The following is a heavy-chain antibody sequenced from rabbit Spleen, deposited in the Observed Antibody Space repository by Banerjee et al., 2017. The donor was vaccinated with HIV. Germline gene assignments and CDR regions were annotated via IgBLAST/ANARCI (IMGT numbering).Heavy chain of an antibody. Sequence: QSLEESGGDLVKPGASLTLTCTAFGFTISGYWMNWVRQAPGKGLEWIGIIYPITETTYYANWVNGRFTISTDNAQHTVDLQMNSLTAADTATYFCARDAAGREDFNLWGPGTLVTVS. J-gene: IGHJ4*01. D-gene: IGHD4-2*01. CDR1: GFTISGYW. CDR3: ARDAAGREDFNL. CDR2: IYPITETT. V-gene: IGHV1S7*01.